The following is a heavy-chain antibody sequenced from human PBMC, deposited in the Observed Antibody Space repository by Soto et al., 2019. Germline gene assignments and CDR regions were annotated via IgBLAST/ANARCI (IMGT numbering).Heavy chain of an antibody. D-gene: IGHD3-10*01. V-gene: IGHV4-34*01. CDR3: ARVGVWSGLDY. J-gene: IGHJ4*02. CDR1: GGSFSGYY. Sequence: KASETLSLTCAVYGGSFSGYYWSWIRQPPGKGLEWIGEINHSGSTNYNPSLKSRVTISVDTSKNQFSLKLSSVTAADTAVYYCARVGVWSGLDYWGQGTLVTVSS. CDR2: INHSGST.